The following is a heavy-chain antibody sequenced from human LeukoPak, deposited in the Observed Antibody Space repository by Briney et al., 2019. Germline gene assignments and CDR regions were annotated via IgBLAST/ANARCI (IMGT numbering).Heavy chain of an antibody. J-gene: IGHJ6*02. CDR3: ARGGYCSSTSCSRFYGMDV. CDR2: INHSGST. V-gene: IGHV4-34*01. D-gene: IGHD2-2*01. CDR1: GGSISSYY. Sequence: SETLSLTCTVSGGSISSYYWSWIRQPPGKGLEWIGEINHSGSTNYNPSLKSRVTISVDTSKNQFSLKLSSVTAADTAVYYCARGGYCSSTSCSRFYGMDVWGQGTTVTVSS.